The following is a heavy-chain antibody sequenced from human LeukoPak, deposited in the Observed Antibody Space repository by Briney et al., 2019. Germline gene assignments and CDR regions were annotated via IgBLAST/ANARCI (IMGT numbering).Heavy chain of an antibody. CDR3: ARASSDGGDYYDSSGYCFFCSAGIGLDY. D-gene: IGHD3-22*01. V-gene: IGHV1-46*01. CDR1: GYTFTSYY. J-gene: IGHJ4*02. Sequence: ASVKVSCKASGYTFTSYYMHWVRQAPGQGLEWMGIINPSGGSTSYAQKFQGRVTMTRDASTSTVYMELSSLRSEDTAVYYCARASSDGGDYYDSSGYCFFCSAGIGLDYWGQGTLVTVSS. CDR2: INPSGGST.